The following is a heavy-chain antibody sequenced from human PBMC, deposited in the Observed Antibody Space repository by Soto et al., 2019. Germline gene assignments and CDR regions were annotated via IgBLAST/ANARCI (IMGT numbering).Heavy chain of an antibody. V-gene: IGHV1-2*02. CDR1: GYRFTGHG. J-gene: IGHJ6*02. CDR2: INHNSGAT. CDR3: VYYCAKSNYGGDDYFQYGLNF. D-gene: IGHD2-21*02. Sequence: AGLKLSYTASGYRFTGHGLHSVRQAPGQGXQWMGWINHNSGATDYAQKFQGRVTMTREMSTNTAYLELSRLRSDDTADDTAVYYCAKSNYGGDDYFQYGLNFWGQGTPVTVSS.